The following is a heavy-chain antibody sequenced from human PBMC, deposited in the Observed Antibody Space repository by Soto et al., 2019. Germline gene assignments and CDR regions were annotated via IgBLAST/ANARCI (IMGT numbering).Heavy chain of an antibody. V-gene: IGHV1-18*01. CDR2: ISAYNGNT. CDR3: ARDSYGDPQMHTRYYYYYYYGMDV. J-gene: IGHJ6*02. D-gene: IGHD4-17*01. CDR1: GYTFTSYG. Sequence: ASVKVSCKASGYTFTSYGISWVRQAPGQGLEWMGWISAYNGNTNYAQKLQGRVTMTTDTSTSTAYMELRSLRSDDTAVYYCARDSYGDPQMHTRYYYYYYYGMDVWGQGTTVTVSS.